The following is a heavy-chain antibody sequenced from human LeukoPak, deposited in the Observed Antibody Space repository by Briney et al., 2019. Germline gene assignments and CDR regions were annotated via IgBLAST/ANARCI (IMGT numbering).Heavy chain of an antibody. Sequence: SETLSLTCTVSGGSISSYYWSWIRQPPGKGLEWIGYVYYKGDTSYSPSLDSRVSISVDTSKKQFSLKLNSVTAADTAMYYCARHVTVTYDAFDLWGQGTMVTVSS. CDR2: VYYKGDT. D-gene: IGHD4-11*01. CDR3: ARHVTVTYDAFDL. V-gene: IGHV4-59*08. CDR1: GGSISSYY. J-gene: IGHJ3*01.